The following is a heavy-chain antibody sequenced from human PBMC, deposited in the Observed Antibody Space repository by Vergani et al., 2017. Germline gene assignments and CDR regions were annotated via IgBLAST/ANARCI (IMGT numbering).Heavy chain of an antibody. J-gene: IGHJ4*02. CDR2: IFNSGNG. CDR3: ATIGYRRWGYYFDY. V-gene: IGHV4-39*01. D-gene: IGHD2-2*02. CDR1: GDSIISRSYY. Sequence: QMQLQESGPGLVKASETLSLTCTVSGDSIISRSYYWGWIRQPPGKGLEWIGSIFNSGNGDSSSSLKSRVTISADTSKNQFSLRLTSVTAADTAVYYCATIGYRRWGYYFDYWGQGILVTVSS.